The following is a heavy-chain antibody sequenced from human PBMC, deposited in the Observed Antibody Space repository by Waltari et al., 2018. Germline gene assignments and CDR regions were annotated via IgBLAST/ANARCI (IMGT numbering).Heavy chain of an antibody. CDR3: ARRRGYYYGSGSYYNLHYYYDMDV. Sequence: QVQLQQWGAGLLKPSETLSLTCAVYGGSFSGYYCSWLRQPPGKGLEWIGEINHCGRTNYHPSLKSRVTISVDTSKNQFSLKRSSVTAADTAVYYCARRRGYYYGSGSYYNLHYYYDMDVWGQGTTVTVSS. CDR2: INHCGRT. V-gene: IGHV4-34*01. D-gene: IGHD3-10*01. J-gene: IGHJ6*02. CDR1: GGSFSGYY.